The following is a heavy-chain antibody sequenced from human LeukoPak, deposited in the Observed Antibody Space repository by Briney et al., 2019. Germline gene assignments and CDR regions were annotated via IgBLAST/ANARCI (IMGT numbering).Heavy chain of an antibody. D-gene: IGHD5-12*01. J-gene: IGHJ6*02. V-gene: IGHV3-21*01. Sequence: GGSLRLSCAASGFTFSSYSMNWVRQAPGKGLEWVSSISSSSSYIYYADSVKGRVTISRDNAKNSLYLKMNSLRAEDTAVYYCAATRADIVATIAVSYYYGMDVWGQGTTVTVSS. CDR1: GFTFSSYS. CDR3: AATRADIVATIAVSYYYGMDV. CDR2: ISSSSSYI.